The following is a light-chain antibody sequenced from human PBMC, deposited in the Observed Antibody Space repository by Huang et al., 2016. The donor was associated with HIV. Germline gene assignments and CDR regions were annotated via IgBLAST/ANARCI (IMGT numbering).Light chain of an antibody. Sequence: EIVMTQSPATLSVSPGERVTLSCRANRSVNTNLAWYQQRPGQAPRLLLYGSSTRAPGIPALFSGSGSGTDFSLTISSLQSEDFALYYCHQYNNWLLSFGGGTRVDI. CDR2: GSS. J-gene: IGKJ4*01. CDR3: HQYNNWLLS. CDR1: RSVNTN. V-gene: IGKV3-15*01.